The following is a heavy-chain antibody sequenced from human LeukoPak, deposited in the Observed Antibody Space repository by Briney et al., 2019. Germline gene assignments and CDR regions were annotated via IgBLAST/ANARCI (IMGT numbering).Heavy chain of an antibody. V-gene: IGHV1-69*13. Sequence: GASVKVSCKASGGTFISYPISWVRQAPGQGLEWMGGIIPIFGTANYAQKFQGRVTIPADEYTSTAYMALSSLRSEDTAVYYCATDLYCSSTSCRLYYYYGMDVWGQGTTVTVSS. CDR1: GGTFISYP. J-gene: IGHJ6*02. D-gene: IGHD2-2*01. CDR3: ATDLYCSSTSCRLYYYYGMDV. CDR2: IIPIFGTA.